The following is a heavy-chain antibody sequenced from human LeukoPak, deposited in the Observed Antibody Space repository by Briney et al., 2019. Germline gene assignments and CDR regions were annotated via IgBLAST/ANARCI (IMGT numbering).Heavy chain of an antibody. Sequence: GGSLRLSCAASGFTFSSYGMSWVRQAPGKGLEWVSLISGTGGSTYYVDSVEGRFTISRDNSKNTLHLQMNSLRAEDTAVYYCAKGFQLCQDWGQGIQVTVSS. V-gene: IGHV3-23*01. D-gene: IGHD3-16*01. CDR3: AKGFQLCQD. CDR2: ISGTGGST. CDR1: GFTFSSYG. J-gene: IGHJ4*02.